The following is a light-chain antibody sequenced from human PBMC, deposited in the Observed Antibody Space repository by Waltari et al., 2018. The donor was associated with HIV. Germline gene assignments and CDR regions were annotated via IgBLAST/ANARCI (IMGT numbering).Light chain of an antibody. CDR1: QDIRTS. CDR2: DAS. Sequence: AIQVTQSPSSLSASVGDRVIITCRTSQDIRTSLAWYQQRTGRAPQLLLSDASTLQSGVPSMFIGIVSVTTFTLNISRLHSEDFASYYCQQFSSFPLTFGGGTKIQIK. V-gene: IGKV1-13*02. CDR3: QQFSSFPLT. J-gene: IGKJ4*01.